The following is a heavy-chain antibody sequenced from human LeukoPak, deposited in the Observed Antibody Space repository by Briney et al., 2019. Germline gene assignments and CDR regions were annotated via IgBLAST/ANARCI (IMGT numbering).Heavy chain of an antibody. J-gene: IGHJ5*02. CDR2: INTNTGNP. Sequence: ASVKVSCKASGYTFPSYGMNWVRQAPGQGLEWMGWINTNTGNPTYAQGFTGRFVFSLDTSVSTAYLQISSLKAEDTAVYYCARDGYSSGWLYRTSSTKYNWFDPWGQGTLVTVSS. V-gene: IGHV7-4-1*02. CDR1: GYTFPSYG. D-gene: IGHD6-19*01. CDR3: ARDGYSSGWLYRTSSTKYNWFDP.